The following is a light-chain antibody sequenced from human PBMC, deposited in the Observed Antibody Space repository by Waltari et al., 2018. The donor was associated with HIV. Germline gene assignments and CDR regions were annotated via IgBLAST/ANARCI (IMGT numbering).Light chain of an antibody. Sequence: QSAVTQPAHASGSPGQSITISCTVTSSDGGGYNSVPWSQQHPGRAPTTLSYDVSKRPSGFSNRFSGSKSGNTASLTISALQAEDEADYYCSSYTSSSTLVFGGGTKLTVL. CDR2: DVS. V-gene: IGLV2-14*01. CDR1: SSDGGGYNS. J-gene: IGLJ2*01. CDR3: SSYTSSSTLV.